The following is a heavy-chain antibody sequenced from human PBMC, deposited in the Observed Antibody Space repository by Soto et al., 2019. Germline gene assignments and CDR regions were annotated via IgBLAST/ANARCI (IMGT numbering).Heavy chain of an antibody. CDR3: ARVTTMVRGVRIGTAYDAFDI. CDR2: INPNNGGT. D-gene: IGHD3-10*01. J-gene: IGHJ3*02. CDR1: GYTFTGYY. V-gene: IGHV1-2*04. Sequence: ASVKVSCKASGYTFTGYYMHWVRQAPGQGLEWMGWINPNNGGTNYAQKFQGWVTMTRDTSISTAYMELSRLRSDDTAVYYCARVTTMVRGVRIGTAYDAFDIWGQGTMVTVSS.